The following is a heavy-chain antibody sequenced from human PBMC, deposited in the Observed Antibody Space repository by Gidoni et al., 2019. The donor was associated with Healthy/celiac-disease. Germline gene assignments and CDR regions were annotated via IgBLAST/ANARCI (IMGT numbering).Heavy chain of an antibody. V-gene: IGHV4-31*03. CDR3: ARLFFSSSWRYYGMDV. D-gene: IGHD6-13*01. CDR1: GGSISSGGYY. J-gene: IGHJ6*02. Sequence: QVQLQESGPGLVKPSQTLSLTCTVPGGSISSGGYYWSWIRQHPGKGLEWIGYIYDSGSTYYNPSLKSRVTISVDTSKNQFSLKLSSVTAADTAVYYCARLFFSSSWRYYGMDVWGQGTTVTVSS. CDR2: IYDSGST.